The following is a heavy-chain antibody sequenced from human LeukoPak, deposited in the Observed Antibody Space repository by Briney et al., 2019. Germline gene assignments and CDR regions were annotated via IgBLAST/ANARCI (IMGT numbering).Heavy chain of an antibody. CDR2: VYYTGSP. CDR3: ARAPTYYDILTGYTYFDY. Sequence: SETLSLTCAVSGGSISSSNWWSWVRQSPEKGLEWIGEVYYTGSPNYNPTLESRLTISVDKSKNQFSLKLTSVTAADTAVYYCARAPTYYDILTGYTYFDYWGQGTLVTVSS. J-gene: IGHJ4*02. V-gene: IGHV4-4*02. D-gene: IGHD3-9*01. CDR1: GGSISSSNW.